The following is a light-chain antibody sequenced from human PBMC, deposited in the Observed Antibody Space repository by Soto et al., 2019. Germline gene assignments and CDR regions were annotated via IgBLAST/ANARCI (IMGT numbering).Light chain of an antibody. CDR1: QNINNY. CDR3: QQYENLPT. J-gene: IGKJ5*01. Sequence: DIRRTQSPSSLSASVGDRVTITCQASQNINNYLNWYQQKPGRAPKLLIYDASNLEAGVPSRFRGSGSGTDFTFTISRLQPEDIATYYCQQYENLPTFGQGTRLENK. CDR2: DAS. V-gene: IGKV1-33*01.